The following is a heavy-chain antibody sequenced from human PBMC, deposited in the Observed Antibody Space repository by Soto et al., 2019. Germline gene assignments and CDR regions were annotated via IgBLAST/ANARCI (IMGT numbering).Heavy chain of an antibody. CDR1: GFTFRSFT. J-gene: IGHJ5*02. V-gene: IGHV3-21*02. CDR3: TRDASRDSSARGWFDP. D-gene: IGHD6-13*01. CDR2: ISSNSAYI. Sequence: EVQMVESGGGLVQPGGSLRLSCAASGFTFRSFTMNWVGQAPGKGLEWVSTISSNSAYIYYTDALRGRFTISRDNAKNSLHLQMNSLRAEDTAVYYCTRDASRDSSARGWFDPWGPGTLVTVSS.